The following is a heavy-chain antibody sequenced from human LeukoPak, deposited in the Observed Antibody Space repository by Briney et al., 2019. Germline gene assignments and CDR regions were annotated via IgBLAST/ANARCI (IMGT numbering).Heavy chain of an antibody. CDR2: IYTSGST. V-gene: IGHV4-61*02. D-gene: IGHD2-2*02. CDR3: ARDWGGYCSSTSCSTSRFDI. CDR1: GGSISSGSYY. J-gene: IGHJ3*02. Sequence: SETLSLTCTVSGGSISSGSYYWSWIRQPAGKGLEWIGRIYTSGSTNYNPSLKSRVTMSVDTSKNQFSLKLSSVTAADTAVYYCARDWGGYCSSTSCSTSRFDIWGQGTMVTVSS.